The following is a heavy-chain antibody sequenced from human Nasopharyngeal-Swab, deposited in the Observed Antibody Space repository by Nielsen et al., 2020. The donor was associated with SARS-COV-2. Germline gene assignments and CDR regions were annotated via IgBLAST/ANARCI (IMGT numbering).Heavy chain of an antibody. Sequence: SVKVSCKASGGTFSSYAISWVRQAPGQGLEWMGRIIPILGIANYAQKFQGRVTITADKSTSTAYMELSSLRSEDTAVYYCARVYSDSRWYFDLWGRGTLVTVSS. J-gene: IGHJ2*01. CDR2: IIPILGIA. CDR3: ARVYSDSRWYFDL. D-gene: IGHD4-11*01. V-gene: IGHV1-69*04. CDR1: GGTFSSYA.